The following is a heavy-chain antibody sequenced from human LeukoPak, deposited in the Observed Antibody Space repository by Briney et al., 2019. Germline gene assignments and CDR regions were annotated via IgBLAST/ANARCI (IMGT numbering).Heavy chain of an antibody. CDR1: GYTFTGYY. CDR2: INPNSGGT. Sequence: ASVKVSCKASGYTFTGYYMHWVRQAPGQGLEWMGWINPNSGGTNYAQKFQGRVTMTRDTSISTAYMELSRLRSDDTAVYYCARDSYDFWSGHHLDYWGQGTLVTVSS. D-gene: IGHD3-3*01. J-gene: IGHJ4*02. V-gene: IGHV1-2*02. CDR3: ARDSYDFWSGHHLDY.